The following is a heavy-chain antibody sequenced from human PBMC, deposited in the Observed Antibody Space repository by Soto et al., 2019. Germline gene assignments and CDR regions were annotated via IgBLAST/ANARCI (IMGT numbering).Heavy chain of an antibody. CDR1: GFSLSTSGVG. D-gene: IGHD3-3*01. V-gene: IGHV2-5*02. CDR3: AHNSRVSVYDFWSGYYTWVDWFDP. J-gene: IGHJ5*02. CDR2: IYWDDDK. Sequence: QITLKESGPTLVKPTQTLTLTCTFSGFSLSTSGVGVGWIRQPPGKALEWLALIYWDDDKRYSPSLKSRLTITKDTSKNQVVLTMTNMDPVDTATYYCAHNSRVSVYDFWSGYYTWVDWFDPWGQGTLVTVSS.